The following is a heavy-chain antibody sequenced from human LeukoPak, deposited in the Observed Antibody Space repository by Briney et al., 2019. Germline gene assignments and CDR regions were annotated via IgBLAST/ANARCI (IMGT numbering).Heavy chain of an antibody. V-gene: IGHV3-48*01. CDR1: GFSFCSYS. Sequence: PGGSLRLSCAASGFSFCSYSMNWVRQAPGKGLVWISYISSGSSTIFYADSVKGRFTISRDNAKNSLYLQMNSLRAEDTAVYYCASDCSGGSLRYWGQGTLVTVSS. CDR2: ISSGSSTI. J-gene: IGHJ4*02. CDR3: ASDCSGGSLRY. D-gene: IGHD2-15*01.